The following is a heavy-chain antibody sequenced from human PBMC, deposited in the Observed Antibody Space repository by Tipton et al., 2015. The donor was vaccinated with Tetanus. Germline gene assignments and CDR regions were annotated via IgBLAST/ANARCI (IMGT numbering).Heavy chain of an antibody. CDR1: GFTFNDYA. CDR3: AKEVYSQLFDY. D-gene: IGHD2-15*01. V-gene: IGHV3-23*01. CDR2: IRGSADRP. J-gene: IGHJ4*02. Sequence: SLRLSCVASGFTFNDYAMSWVRQAPGKGLEWVSSIRGSADRPNYAESVRGRFTISRDNHKNTLDLQMNSLRAEDTAVYYCAKEVYSQLFDYWGQGTLVTVSS.